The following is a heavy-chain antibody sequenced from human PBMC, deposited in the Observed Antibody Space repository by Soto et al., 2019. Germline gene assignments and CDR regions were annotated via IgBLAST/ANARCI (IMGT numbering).Heavy chain of an antibody. D-gene: IGHD1-26*01. CDR3: ARERVGHSAMDV. V-gene: IGHV4-59*01. Sequence: QVQLQESGPGLVKPSETLSLMCTVSGGSITNYYWSWIRQSPAKGLEWIGYISDSGSTKYNPSLKSRVAISVDTSKNQFSLKLTSVTAADTAVYYCARERVGHSAMDVWGQGTPVTVSS. J-gene: IGHJ6*02. CDR1: GGSITNYY. CDR2: ISDSGST.